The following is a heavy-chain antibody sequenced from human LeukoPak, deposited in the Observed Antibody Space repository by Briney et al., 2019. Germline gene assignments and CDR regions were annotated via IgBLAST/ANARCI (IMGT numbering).Heavy chain of an antibody. V-gene: IGHV1-2*02. D-gene: IGHD6-6*01. CDR3: ASQLVDFFDY. Sequence: ASVKVSCKASGYTFTGYYMHWVRPAPGQGLEWMGWINPGSGATNYTQKFQGRFTMTMETSIGTAYMELSSLRSDDTAVYYCASQLVDFFDYWGQGTLVTVSS. J-gene: IGHJ4*02. CDR2: INPGSGAT. CDR1: GYTFTGYY.